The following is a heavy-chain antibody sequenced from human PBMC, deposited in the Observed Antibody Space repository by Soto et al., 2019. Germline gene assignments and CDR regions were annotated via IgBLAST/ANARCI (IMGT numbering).Heavy chain of an antibody. V-gene: IGHV4-30-2*01. CDR1: GGSIGGAGYS. CDR2: IYESGTI. CDR3: ARAQFYSGSGNYHNLMFDP. D-gene: IGHD3-10*01. Sequence: SETLSLTCAVSGGSIGGAGYSWSWIRQPPGGGLDWIGYIYESGTILYNPSLKTRLTISLNWSDKQFSLTLNSVTAADTAVYYCARAQFYSGSGNYHNLMFDPWGQGTQVTISS. J-gene: IGHJ5*02.